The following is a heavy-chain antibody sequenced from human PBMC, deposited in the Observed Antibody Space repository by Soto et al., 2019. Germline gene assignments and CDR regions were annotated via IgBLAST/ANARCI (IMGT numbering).Heavy chain of an antibody. V-gene: IGHV3-23*01. J-gene: IGHJ4*02. CDR3: AKDPYPSKQSGYYFDY. CDR2: ISGSGGST. Sequence: GGSLRLSCAASGFTFSSYAMSWVRQAPGKGLEWVSAISGSGGSTYYADSVKGRFTISRDNSKNTLYLQMNSLRAEDTAVYYCAKDPYPSKQSGYYFDYWGQGTLVTVSS. CDR1: GFTFSSYA. D-gene: IGHD4-4*01.